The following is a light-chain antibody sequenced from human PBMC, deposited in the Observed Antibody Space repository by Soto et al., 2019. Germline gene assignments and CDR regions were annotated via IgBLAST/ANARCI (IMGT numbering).Light chain of an antibody. V-gene: IGLV1-47*01. Sequence: QSVLTEPPSASGTPGQRVTISCSGSSSNIGSNYVYWYQQLPGTAPKLLIYRNNQRPSGVPDRFSGSKSGTSASLAISGLRSEDEADYFCAPCDDSLSGRFGGGTKLTVL. CDR2: RNN. CDR3: APCDDSLSGR. CDR1: SSNIGSNY. J-gene: IGLJ2*01.